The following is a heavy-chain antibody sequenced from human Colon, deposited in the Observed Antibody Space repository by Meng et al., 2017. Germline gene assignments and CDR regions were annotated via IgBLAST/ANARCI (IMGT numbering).Heavy chain of an antibody. D-gene: IGHD6-13*01. CDR2: ISSSGDTI. CDR1: GFTFSSYE. V-gene: IGHV3-48*03. CDR3: ARDRGQPLVDWYFDL. Sequence: GESLKISCAASGFTFSSYEMNWVRQAPGKGLEWVAYISSSGDTIYHADSLKGRFTISRDNAKNSLYLQMNNLRVEDTAVYYCARDRGQPLVDWYFDLWGHGTLVTVSS. J-gene: IGHJ2*01.